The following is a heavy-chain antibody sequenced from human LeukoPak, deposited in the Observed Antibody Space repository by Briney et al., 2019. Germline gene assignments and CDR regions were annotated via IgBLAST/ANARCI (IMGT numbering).Heavy chain of an antibody. J-gene: IGHJ3*02. CDR3: AGGAASGGLRPFDI. V-gene: IGHV4-4*09. CDR2: FYTSGST. CDR1: GGSISSFY. Sequence: PSETLSLICTVSGGSISSFYWSWIRQSPGKGLEWIAYFYTSGSTNYNPSLKSRVTISGDTSKNQFSLQLSSVTAADTAVYYCAGGAASGGLRPFDIWGQGTMVTVSS. D-gene: IGHD6-13*01.